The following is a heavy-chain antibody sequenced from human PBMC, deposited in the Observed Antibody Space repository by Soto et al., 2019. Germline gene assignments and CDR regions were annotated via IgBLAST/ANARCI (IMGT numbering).Heavy chain of an antibody. CDR2: TYYRSKWYY. Sequence: SQTLSLTCAISGDSVSSNSVAWSWIRQSPSRGLEWLGRTYYRSKWYYDYALSVQSRITIDPDTSKNHFSLHLDSMTPEDTAVYYCAREGNTSGWRRVRGSFDFWGQGTVVTGSS. CDR1: GDSVSSNSVA. V-gene: IGHV6-1*01. J-gene: IGHJ3*01. D-gene: IGHD6-19*01. CDR3: AREGNTSGWRRVRGSFDF.